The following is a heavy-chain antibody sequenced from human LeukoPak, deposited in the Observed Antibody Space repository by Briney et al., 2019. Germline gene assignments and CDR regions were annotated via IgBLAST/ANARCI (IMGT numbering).Heavy chain of an antibody. CDR3: ARLGVTGSARPKEGWFDP. D-gene: IGHD3-9*01. CDR1: GGFISSYY. Sequence: PSETLSLTCTVSGGFISSYYWSWIRQPPGKGLEWIGYIYYSGSTNYNPSLKSRVSTSADTSKNQIFLKLSSVTAADTAVYYCARLGVTGSARPKEGWFDPWGQGTLVTVSS. J-gene: IGHJ5*02. CDR2: IYYSGST. V-gene: IGHV4-59*08.